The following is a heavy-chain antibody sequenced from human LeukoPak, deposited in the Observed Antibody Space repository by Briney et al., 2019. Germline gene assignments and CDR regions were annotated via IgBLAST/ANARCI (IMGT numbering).Heavy chain of an antibody. CDR1: GGSISSGGYY. D-gene: IGHD2-2*01. CDR3: ASYQLLYLFDY. J-gene: IGHJ4*02. Sequence: SETLSLTCTVSGGSISSGGYYWSWIRQPPGKGLEWIGSIYHSGSTYYNPSLKSRVTISVDTSKNQFSLKLSSVTAADTAVYYCASYQLLYLFDYWGQGTLVTVSS. CDR2: IYHSGST. V-gene: IGHV4-39*07.